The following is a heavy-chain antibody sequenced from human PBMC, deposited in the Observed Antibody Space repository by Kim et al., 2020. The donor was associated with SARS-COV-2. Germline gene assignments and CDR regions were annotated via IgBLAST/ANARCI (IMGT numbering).Heavy chain of an antibody. D-gene: IGHD1-7*01. J-gene: IGHJ6*02. CDR3: AKEGPSITGTIYYVMDV. Sequence: SGKGRIPTSRDNAKNSLYLQMNSLKTEDTALYYCAKEGPSITGTIYYVMDVWGQGTAVTVSS. V-gene: IGHV3-9*01.